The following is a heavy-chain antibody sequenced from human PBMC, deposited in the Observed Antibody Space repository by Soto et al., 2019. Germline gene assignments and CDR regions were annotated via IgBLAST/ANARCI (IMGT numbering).Heavy chain of an antibody. CDR3: ATPRGQYSSSPFDY. D-gene: IGHD6-13*01. V-gene: IGHV1-18*04. Sequence: ASVKVSCKASGYTFTSYGISWVRQAPGQGLEWMGWISAYNGNTNYAQKLQGRVTMTTDTSTSTAYMELRSPRSDDTAVYYCATPRGQYSSSPFDYWGQGTLVTVSS. CDR1: GYTFTSYG. J-gene: IGHJ4*02. CDR2: ISAYNGNT.